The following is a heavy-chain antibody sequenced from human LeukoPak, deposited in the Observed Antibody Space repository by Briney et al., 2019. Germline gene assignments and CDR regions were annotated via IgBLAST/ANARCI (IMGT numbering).Heavy chain of an antibody. Sequence: APVKVSCKASGYTFTGYYMRWVRQAPGQGLEWMGRINPNSGGTNYAQKFQGRVTMTRDTSISTAYMELSRRRSDDTAVYYCARGNYESSGRHFDYWGQGTLVTVSS. V-gene: IGHV1-2*06. CDR3: ARGNYESSGRHFDY. CDR2: INPNSGGT. D-gene: IGHD3-22*01. J-gene: IGHJ4*02. CDR1: GYTFTGYY.